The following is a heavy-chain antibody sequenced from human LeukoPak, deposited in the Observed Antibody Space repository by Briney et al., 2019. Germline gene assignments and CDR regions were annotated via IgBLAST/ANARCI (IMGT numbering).Heavy chain of an antibody. CDR3: ARGEMSAMLDY. V-gene: IGHV3-21*01. CDR2: IFSTSSYI. J-gene: IGHJ4*02. CDR1: GFTFSSYS. Sequence: PGGSLRLSCAASGFTFSSYSMNWVRQAPGKGLEWVSLIFSTSSYIHYADSVKGRFTISRDNAKKSLCLQMNSLRAEDTAVYYCARGEMSAMLDYWGQGTLVTVSS. D-gene: IGHD2-2*01.